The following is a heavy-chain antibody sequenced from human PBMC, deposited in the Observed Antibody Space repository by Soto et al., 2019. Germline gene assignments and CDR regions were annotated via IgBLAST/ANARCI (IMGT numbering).Heavy chain of an antibody. CDR2: IDPSDSQT. V-gene: IGHV5-10-1*01. CDR1: GYSFAGDW. D-gene: IGHD3-22*01. Sequence: PVESLKISCNGSGYSFAGDWITWVRQKPWKGLEWMGRIDPSDSQTYYSPSFRGHVTISVTKSITTVFLQWSSLRASDTAMYYCARQIYDSDTGPNFQYYFDSWGQGTPVTVSS. CDR3: ARQIYDSDTGPNFQYYFDS. J-gene: IGHJ4*02.